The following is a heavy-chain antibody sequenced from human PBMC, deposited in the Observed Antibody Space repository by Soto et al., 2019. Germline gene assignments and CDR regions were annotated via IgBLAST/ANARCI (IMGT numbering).Heavy chain of an antibody. CDR1: GGSLSKYY. D-gene: IGHD3-3*01. Sequence: QVQLQESGPGLVKPSETLSLTCTVSGGSLSKYYWSWIRQPAGKGLEWIGRISTSGKVVSKASLRSRLTMSVDTSKNQFSLRLTSVTAADSAVYYFARDNNDFWSLYPLAFEFWGQGALVTVSS. V-gene: IGHV4-4*07. CDR2: ISTSGKV. J-gene: IGHJ4*02. CDR3: ARDNNDFWSLYPLAFEF.